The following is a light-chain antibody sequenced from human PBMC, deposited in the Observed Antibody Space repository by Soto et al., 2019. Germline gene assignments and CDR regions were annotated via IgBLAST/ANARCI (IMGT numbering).Light chain of an antibody. J-gene: IGLJ1*01. CDR1: SSNIGINT. CDR3: CSYAGSQFYV. V-gene: IGLV1-44*01. CDR2: TDN. Sequence: QSVLTQPPSASGTPGQRVTISCSGGSSNIGINTVNWYQQLPGTAPKVLIYTDNQRPSGVPDRFSGSKSGTSASLIISGLQAEDEADYYCCSYAGSQFYVFGSGTKVTVL.